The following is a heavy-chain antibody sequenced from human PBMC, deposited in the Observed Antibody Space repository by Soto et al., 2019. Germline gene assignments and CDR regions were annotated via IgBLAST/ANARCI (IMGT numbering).Heavy chain of an antibody. CDR1: GFTFSSYA. J-gene: IGHJ5*02. CDR2: ISYDGSNK. V-gene: IGHV3-30-3*01. CDR3: ARDRFCSSTSCPHRRNWFDP. Sequence: QVQLVESGGGVVQPGRSLRLSCAASGFTFSSYAMHWVRQAPGKGLEWVAVISYDGSNKYYADSVKGRFTISRDNSKNTLYLQMNSLRAEDTAVYYCARDRFCSSTSCPHRRNWFDPWGQGTLVTVSS. D-gene: IGHD2-2*01.